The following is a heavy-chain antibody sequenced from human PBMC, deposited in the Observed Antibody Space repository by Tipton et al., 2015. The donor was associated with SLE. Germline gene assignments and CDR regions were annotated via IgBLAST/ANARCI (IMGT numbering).Heavy chain of an antibody. CDR3: ARARGPLYNWNWGDAFDI. D-gene: IGHD1-7*01. CDR2: ISSSSSYI. Sequence: SLRLSCAASGFTFSSYAMSWVRQAPGKGLEWVSSISSSSSYIYYADSVKGRFTISRDNAKNSLYLQMNSLRAEDTAVYYCARARGPLYNWNWGDAFDIWGQGTMVPVSS. J-gene: IGHJ3*02. CDR1: GFTFSSYA. V-gene: IGHV3-21*01.